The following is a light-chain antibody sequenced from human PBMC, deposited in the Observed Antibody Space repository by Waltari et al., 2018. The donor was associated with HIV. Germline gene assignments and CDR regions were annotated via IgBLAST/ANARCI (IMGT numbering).Light chain of an antibody. CDR1: NSDVGGFNL. CDR2: EVS. J-gene: IGLJ3*02. CDR3: SSYAPSDSLV. Sequence: QSALTQPASVSGSPGQSIPISSPGTNSDVGGFNLVSWYQHHPGKPPKLIIYEVSKWPSGVSNRFSGSKSGNTASLTISGLQADDEADYYCSSYAPSDSLVFGGGTKLTVL. V-gene: IGLV2-23*02.